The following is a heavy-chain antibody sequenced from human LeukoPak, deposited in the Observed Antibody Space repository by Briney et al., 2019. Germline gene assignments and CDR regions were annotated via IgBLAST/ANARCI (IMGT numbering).Heavy chain of an antibody. J-gene: IGHJ1*01. V-gene: IGHV4-30-4*08. D-gene: IGHD3-10*01. CDR1: GGSISSGDYY. CDR2: IYYSGSS. CDR3: ASTTVIHYYWWKYFQH. Sequence: SQTLSLTCTVSGGSISSGDYYWSWIRQPPGKGLEWIGYIYYSGSSYYNPSLKSRVTISVDTSKNQFSLKLSSVTAADTAVYYCASTTVIHYYWWKYFQHWGQGTLVTVSS.